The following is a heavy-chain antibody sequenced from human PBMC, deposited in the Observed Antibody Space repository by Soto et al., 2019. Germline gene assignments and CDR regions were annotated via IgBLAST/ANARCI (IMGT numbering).Heavy chain of an antibody. D-gene: IGHD1-1*01. CDR2: ISGSVGST. V-gene: IGHV3-23*01. Sequence: XESMRLSCAACSLTLNSYAMGWVRHSQGKGLEWVSAISGSVGSTYYADSVKGRFTISRDNSKNTLYLQMNSLRAEDTAVYYCAKDFAGHRPKNYYYYGMDVCGQAITVTVTS. CDR3: AKDFAGHRPKNYYYYGMDV. J-gene: IGHJ6*02. CDR1: SLTLNSYA.